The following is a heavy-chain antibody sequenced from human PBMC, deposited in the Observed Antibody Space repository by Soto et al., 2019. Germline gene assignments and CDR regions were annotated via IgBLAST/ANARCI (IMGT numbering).Heavy chain of an antibody. Sequence: ESLKLSFKGSGYSFPSYWIVWVRQMPGKGLEWMGIIYPGDSYTRYSPSFQGQVTISADKSISTAYLQWSSLKASDTAMSYCARSRYDYVWGSYRNYYYYYGMDVWGQGTTVTVSS. D-gene: IGHD3-16*02. CDR3: ARSRYDYVWGSYRNYYYYYGMDV. CDR1: GYSFPSYW. J-gene: IGHJ6*02. V-gene: IGHV5-51*01. CDR2: IYPGDSYT.